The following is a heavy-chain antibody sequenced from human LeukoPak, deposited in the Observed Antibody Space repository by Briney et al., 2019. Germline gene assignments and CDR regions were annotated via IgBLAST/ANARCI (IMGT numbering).Heavy chain of an antibody. D-gene: IGHD5-12*01. Sequence: GASVKVSCKASGYTFTSYSMNWVRQAPGQGLEWLGWINTNTGNPTYAQGFTGRFVFSLDTSVNTAYLQISSLKAEDTAVYYCARGPSGYHNTGGQGTLVTVSS. CDR3: ARGPSGYHNT. CDR2: INTNTGNP. J-gene: IGHJ4*02. V-gene: IGHV7-4-1*02. CDR1: GYTFTSYS.